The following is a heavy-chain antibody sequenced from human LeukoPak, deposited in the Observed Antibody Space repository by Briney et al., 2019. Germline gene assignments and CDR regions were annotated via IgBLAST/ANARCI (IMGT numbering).Heavy chain of an antibody. Sequence: GESLRLPCAASGFTFSSYAMSWVRQAPGKGLEWVSAISGSGGSTYYADSVKGRFTISRDNSKNTLYLQMNSLRAEDTAVYYCTTEGYSYGFGHGYWGQGTLVIVSS. D-gene: IGHD5-18*01. CDR3: TTEGYSYGFGHGY. CDR1: GFTFSSYA. J-gene: IGHJ4*02. CDR2: ISGSGGST. V-gene: IGHV3-23*01.